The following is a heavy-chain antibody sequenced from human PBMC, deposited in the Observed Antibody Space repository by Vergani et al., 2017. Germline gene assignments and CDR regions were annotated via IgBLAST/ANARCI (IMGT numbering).Heavy chain of an antibody. CDR1: GFTFSSYS. J-gene: IGHJ4*02. V-gene: IGHV3-21*01. Sequence: EVQLVESGGGLVQPGGSLRLSCAASGFTFSSYSMNWVRQAPGKGLDWVSSISSSSSYIYYADSVKGRFTISRDNAKNSLYLQMNSLRAEDTAVYYCARGIINYYDSSGYYGIDYWGQGTLVTVSS. CDR2: ISSSSSYI. D-gene: IGHD3-22*01. CDR3: ARGIINYYDSSGYYGIDY.